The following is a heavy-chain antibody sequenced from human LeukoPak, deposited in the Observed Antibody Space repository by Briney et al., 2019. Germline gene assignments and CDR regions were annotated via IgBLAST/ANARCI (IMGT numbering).Heavy chain of an antibody. Sequence: PGGSLRLSCAASGFTVSSNYMSWVRQTPGKGLEWVSVIYSGGSTYYADSVKGRFTISRDNSKNTLYLQMNSLRAEDTAVYYCAASDIFDFDYWGQGTLVTVSS. D-gene: IGHD2-21*01. V-gene: IGHV3-53*01. CDR2: IYSGGST. CDR3: AASDIFDFDY. CDR1: GFTVSSNY. J-gene: IGHJ4*02.